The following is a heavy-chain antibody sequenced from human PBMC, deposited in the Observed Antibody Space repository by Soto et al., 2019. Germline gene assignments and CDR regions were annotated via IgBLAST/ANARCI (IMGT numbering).Heavy chain of an antibody. D-gene: IGHD3-22*01. CDR2: INAGNGNT. CDR3: ARTNLITMIVVVKLMEYYFDY. J-gene: IGHJ4*02. V-gene: IGHV1-3*01. Sequence: ASVKVSCKASGYTFTSYAMHWVRQAPGQRLEWMGWINAGNGNTKYSKKFQGRVTITREPSASTAYMELSSLRSEDTAVYYCARTNLITMIVVVKLMEYYFDYWGQGTLVTVSS. CDR1: GYTFTSYA.